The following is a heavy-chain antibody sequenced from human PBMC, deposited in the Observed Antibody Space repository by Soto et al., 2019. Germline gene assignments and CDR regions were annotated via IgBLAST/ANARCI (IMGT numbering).Heavy chain of an antibody. J-gene: IGHJ4*02. D-gene: IGHD5-12*01. CDR1: GLTFSSYW. CDR2: MYTDASSA. CDR3: VRGNSGYGNFDY. V-gene: IGHV3-74*01. Sequence: GGALRLSCAASGLTFSSYWMHCVRQAPGKVLVWVSRMYTDASSATYADYVKGRFTISRDNAKNTLFLPIDSLRTEDTAVYYCVRGNSGYGNFDYWGEGTMVTVSS.